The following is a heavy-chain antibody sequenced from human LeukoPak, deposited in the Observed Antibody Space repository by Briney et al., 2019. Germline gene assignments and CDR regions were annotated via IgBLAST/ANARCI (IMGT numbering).Heavy chain of an antibody. V-gene: IGHV4-31*03. J-gene: IGHJ3*02. D-gene: IGHD1-26*01. CDR2: IYYSGST. Sequence: SETLSLTCTVSGGSISSGGYYWSWIRQHPGKGLEWIGYIYYSGSTYYNPSLKSRVTISVDTSKNQFSLKLSSVTAADTAVYYCAVGSDDAFDIWGQGTMVTVSS. CDR1: GGSISSGGYY. CDR3: AVGSDDAFDI.